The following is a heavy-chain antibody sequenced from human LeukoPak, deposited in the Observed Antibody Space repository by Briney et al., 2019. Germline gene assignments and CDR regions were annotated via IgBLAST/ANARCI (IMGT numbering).Heavy chain of an antibody. J-gene: IGHJ4*02. CDR2: IDSDGSRI. D-gene: IGHD4-23*01. Sequence: GESLRLSCAVSGFTFSSYWMHWVRQAPGKGLVWVSRIDSDGSRINYADSVKGRFTISRDNGKNTLFLQMNSLRAEDAAVYYCVRGNDYGGPHYWGQGTLVTVSS. CDR3: VRGNDYGGPHY. CDR1: GFTFSSYW. V-gene: IGHV3-74*01.